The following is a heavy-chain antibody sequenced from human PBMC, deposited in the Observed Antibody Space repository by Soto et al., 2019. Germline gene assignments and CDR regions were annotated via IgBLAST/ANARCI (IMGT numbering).Heavy chain of an antibody. Sequence: GGSLRLSCAASGFTFSSYSMNWVRQAPGKGLEWVSSISTTSSFIYSADSVKGRFTISRDNAKNSLYLQMNSLRAEDTAVYYCARDRTYYYDSSGLPFDPWGQGTLVTVSS. D-gene: IGHD3-22*01. CDR1: GFTFSSYS. V-gene: IGHV3-21*04. J-gene: IGHJ5*02. CDR3: ARDRTYYYDSSGLPFDP. CDR2: ISTTSSFI.